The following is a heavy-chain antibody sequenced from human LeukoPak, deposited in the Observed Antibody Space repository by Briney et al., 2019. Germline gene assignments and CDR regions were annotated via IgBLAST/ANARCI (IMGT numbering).Heavy chain of an antibody. CDR2: IYSGGGT. Sequence: PGGSLRLSCAASGFTVSSNYMSWVRQAPGKGLEWVSVIYSGGGTYYADSVKGRFTISRDNSKNTLYLQMNSLRAEDTAVYYCARVGGSSGYSYYYGMDVWGQGTTVTVSS. CDR3: ARVGGSSGYSYYYGMDV. D-gene: IGHD3-22*01. V-gene: IGHV3-66*01. CDR1: GFTVSSNY. J-gene: IGHJ6*02.